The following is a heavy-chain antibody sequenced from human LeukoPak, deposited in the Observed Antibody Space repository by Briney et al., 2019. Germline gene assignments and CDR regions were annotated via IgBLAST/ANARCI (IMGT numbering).Heavy chain of an antibody. D-gene: IGHD3-3*01. Sequence: ASVKVSCKASGYTFTSYDINWVRQATGQGLEWMGWMNPNSGNTGYAQKFQGRVTMTRNTSISTAYMELSSLRSEDTAVYYCGRGRSVRFLEWSPPYYYYYMDVWGKGTTVTVSS. J-gene: IGHJ6*03. CDR1: GYTFTSYD. CDR3: GRGRSVRFLEWSPPYYYYYMDV. V-gene: IGHV1-8*01. CDR2: MNPNSGNT.